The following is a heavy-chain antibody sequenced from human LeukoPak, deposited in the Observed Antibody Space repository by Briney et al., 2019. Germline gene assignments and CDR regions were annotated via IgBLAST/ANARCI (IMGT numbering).Heavy chain of an antibody. CDR3: ARGGFDF. CDR2: INPNSGGT. V-gene: IGHV1-2*02. Sequence: GASVKVSCKASGYTFTGYYMHWVRQAPGQGLEWMGWINPNSGGTNYAQNFQGRVTMTWDRSISTAYMDLSGLRSADTAVYYCARGGFDFWGQGTLVTVSS. J-gene: IGHJ4*02. CDR1: GYTFTGYY.